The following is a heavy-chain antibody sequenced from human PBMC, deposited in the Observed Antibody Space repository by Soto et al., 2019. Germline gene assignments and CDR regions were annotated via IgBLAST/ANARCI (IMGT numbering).Heavy chain of an antibody. D-gene: IGHD3-10*01. Sequence: ASVKVSCKASGYTFTSYYMHWVRQAPGQGLEWMGIINPSGGSTGYAQKFQGRVTMTRDTSTSTVYMELSSLRSEDTAVYYCARGHGSGSYNLPGGAFDIWGQGTMVTVSS. V-gene: IGHV1-46*03. CDR3: ARGHGSGSYNLPGGAFDI. J-gene: IGHJ3*02. CDR1: GYTFTSYY. CDR2: INPSGGST.